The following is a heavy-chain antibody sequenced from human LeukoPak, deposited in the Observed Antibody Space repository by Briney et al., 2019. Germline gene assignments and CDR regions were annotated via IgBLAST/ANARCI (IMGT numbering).Heavy chain of an antibody. D-gene: IGHD3-22*01. J-gene: IGHJ4*02. CDR2: ISSSSSYI. Sequence: GGSLRLSCAASGFTFSSYSMNWVRQAPGKGLEWVSSISSSSSYIYYADSVKGRFTISRDNAKNSLYLQMNSLRAADTAVYYCARGIRITMIVVVITTGLYYFDYWGQGTLVTVSS. CDR3: ARGIRITMIVVVITTGLYYFDY. V-gene: IGHV3-21*01. CDR1: GFTFSSYS.